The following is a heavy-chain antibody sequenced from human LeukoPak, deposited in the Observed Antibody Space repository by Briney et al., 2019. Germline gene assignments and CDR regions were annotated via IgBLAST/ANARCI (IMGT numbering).Heavy chain of an antibody. Sequence: SETLSLTCIVSGGSINNHYWTWIRQTPGKGLEWIGDIHYTGTTKYNPSLKSRVTISIDTSKNQFSLKLNSVTAADAAIYYCARDGGTATHSQFDYWGQGTLVTVSS. CDR1: GGSINNHY. J-gene: IGHJ4*02. CDR2: IHYTGTT. V-gene: IGHV4-59*11. D-gene: IGHD3-16*01. CDR3: ARDGGTATHSQFDY.